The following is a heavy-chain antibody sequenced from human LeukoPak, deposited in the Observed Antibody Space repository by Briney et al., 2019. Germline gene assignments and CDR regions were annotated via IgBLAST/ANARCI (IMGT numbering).Heavy chain of an antibody. D-gene: IGHD2-8*02. CDR1: GFTFSSYV. V-gene: IGHV3-30*18. CDR2: ISYSGGNK. Sequence: GGSLRLSCAASGFTFSSYVMHWVRQAPGKGPELVADISYSGGNKYYADSVKGRFTISRDNAKNLLYLQMNSLRAEDTAPYYRAKHVVMMVYAFDCWGQGTLVSVSS. CDR3: AKHVVMMVYAFDC. J-gene: IGHJ4*02.